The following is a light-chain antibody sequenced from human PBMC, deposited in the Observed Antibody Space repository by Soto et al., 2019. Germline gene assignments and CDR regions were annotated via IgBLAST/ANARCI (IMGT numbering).Light chain of an antibody. V-gene: IGLV2-14*03. Sequence: QSVLTQPASVSGSPGQSITISCTGTSSDVAGYNFVSWYQQHPGKATKLMIYDVSNRPSGVSSRFSGSKSGNTASMTISGLQAEDEADYYCKSYTSINTYVFGTGT. CDR3: KSYTSINTYV. CDR2: DVS. J-gene: IGLJ1*01. CDR1: SSDVAGYNF.